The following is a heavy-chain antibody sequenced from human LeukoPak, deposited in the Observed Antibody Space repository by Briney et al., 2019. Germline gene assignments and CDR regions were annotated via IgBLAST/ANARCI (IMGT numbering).Heavy chain of an antibody. V-gene: IGHV3-33*01. Sequence: GGSLRLSCAASGFTFSSYGMHWVRQAPGKGLEWVAVIWYDGSNKYYADSVKGRFTISRDNSKNTLYLQMNSLRAEDTAVYYCAREKQLAVFDYWGQGTLVTVSS. CDR2: IWYDGSNK. J-gene: IGHJ4*02. D-gene: IGHD6-13*01. CDR1: GFTFSSYG. CDR3: AREKQLAVFDY.